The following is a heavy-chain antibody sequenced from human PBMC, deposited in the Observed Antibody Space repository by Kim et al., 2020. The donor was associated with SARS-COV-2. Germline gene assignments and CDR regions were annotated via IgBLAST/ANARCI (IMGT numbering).Heavy chain of an antibody. J-gene: IGHJ1*01. CDR1: GFTFSAYA. D-gene: IGHD3-22*01. CDR2: ISGSDGST. V-gene: IGHV3-23*01. CDR3: AKHFGSSGSEFQH. Sequence: GSLRLSCAASGFTFSAYAMSWVRQAPGKGLEWVSGISGSDGSTYYADSVKGRFIISRDNSKNTLHLQMNSLRAEDTAVYYCAKHFGSSGSEFQHWGQGTLVTVSS.